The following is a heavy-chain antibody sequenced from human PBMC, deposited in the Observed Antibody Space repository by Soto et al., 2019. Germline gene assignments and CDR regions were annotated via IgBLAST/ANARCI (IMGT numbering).Heavy chain of an antibody. D-gene: IGHD3-22*01. J-gene: IGHJ4*02. Sequence: PSETLSLTCTVSGGSITSSIYYWGWIRQPPGKGLEWIGSIYYTGSTYYNPSLKSRVTISVDTSKNQFSLKLRSVTAADTAVYYCMLGSGWKDFDYWGQGTLVTVSS. CDR1: GGSITSSIYY. CDR3: MLGSGWKDFDY. V-gene: IGHV4-39*01. CDR2: IYYTGST.